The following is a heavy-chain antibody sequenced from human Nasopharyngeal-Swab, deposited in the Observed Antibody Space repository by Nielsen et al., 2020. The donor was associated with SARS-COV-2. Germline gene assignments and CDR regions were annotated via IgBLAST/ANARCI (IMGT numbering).Heavy chain of an antibody. J-gene: IGHJ4*02. CDR1: GFTFSRYT. CDR3: ASTPLDSSGYYYAFHY. Sequence: SLNTPCAASGFTFSRYTMHWVRQAPGKGLEWVAVISYDGSNKYFADSVKGRFTISRDISKNTLYLQMNSLRAEDTAVFYCASTPLDSSGYYYAFHYWGRGTLVTVSS. CDR2: ISYDGSNK. V-gene: IGHV3-30-3*01. D-gene: IGHD3-22*01.